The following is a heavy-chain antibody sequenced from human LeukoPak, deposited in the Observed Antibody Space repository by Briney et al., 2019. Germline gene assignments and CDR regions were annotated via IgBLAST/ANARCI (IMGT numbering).Heavy chain of an antibody. J-gene: IGHJ5*02. CDR2: IYHNGNT. CDR3: ARVVGSGKHNWFDP. D-gene: IGHD3-10*01. Sequence: SETLSLTCAVSGDSIVSGGYSWSWLRQPPGKAPEWIGFIYHNGNTWYNPSLQSRVTISVDRSKNQFSLKLSSVTAADTAVYYCARVVGSGKHNWFDPWGQGTLVTVSS. V-gene: IGHV4-30-2*01. CDR1: GDSIVSGGYS.